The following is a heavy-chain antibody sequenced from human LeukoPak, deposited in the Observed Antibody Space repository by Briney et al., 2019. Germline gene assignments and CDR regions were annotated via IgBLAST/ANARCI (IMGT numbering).Heavy chain of an antibody. J-gene: IGHJ6*03. V-gene: IGHV4-59*01. CDR3: ARLGIHKEFCSSTTCYGRDYYYMDV. D-gene: IGHD2/OR15-2a*01. CDR2: IYYSGST. Sequence: PSETLSLTCTVSGGSISSYYWSWIRQPPGKGLEWIGYIYYSGSTNYNPSLKSRVTISVDTSKNQFSLKLSSVTAADTAVYYCARLGIHKEFCSSTTCYGRDYYYMDVWGKGTTVTVSS. CDR1: GGSISSYY.